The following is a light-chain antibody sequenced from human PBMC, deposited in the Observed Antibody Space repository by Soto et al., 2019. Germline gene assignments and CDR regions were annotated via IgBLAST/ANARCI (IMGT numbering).Light chain of an antibody. J-gene: IGKJ1*01. V-gene: IGKV1-5*01. Sequence: DIQMTQSPSTLSASVGDRVTITCRASQSISSWLAWYQQKPGKAPKLLIYDASSLESGVPSRFSGSGSGTEFTLNSSRLQPDDFATYYCQQYNSYSEWTFGQGTKVEIK. CDR1: QSISSW. CDR3: QQYNSYSEWT. CDR2: DAS.